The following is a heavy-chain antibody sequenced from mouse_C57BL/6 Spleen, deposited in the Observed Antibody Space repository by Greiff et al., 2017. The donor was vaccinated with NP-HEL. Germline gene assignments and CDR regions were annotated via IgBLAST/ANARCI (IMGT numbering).Heavy chain of an antibody. CDR1: GYSITSGYY. CDR3: AREDYDYWYFDV. J-gene: IGHJ1*03. V-gene: IGHV3-6*01. Sequence: DVKLVESGPGLVKPSQSLSLTCSVTGYSITSGYYWNWIRQFPGNKLEWMGYISYDGSNNYNPSLKNRISITRDTSKNQFFLKLNSVTTEDTATYYCAREDYDYWYFDVWGTGTTVTVSS. CDR2: ISYDGSN. D-gene: IGHD2-4*01.